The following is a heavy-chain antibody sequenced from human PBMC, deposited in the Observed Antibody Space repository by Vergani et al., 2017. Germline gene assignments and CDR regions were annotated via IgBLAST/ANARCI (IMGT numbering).Heavy chain of an antibody. D-gene: IGHD2-15*01. CDR1: GGSFNTYY. Sequence: QVQLEESGPGLVKPSETLSLTCTVSGGSFNTYYWSWIRQSPGKGLEWIGYIYSTGSTNYNPSLNSRVTMSVDTSKNQFPLKLSSVTAADTAVYYCTRHWAVVAANNWFDPWGQGTLVTVSS. V-gene: IGHV4-59*08. CDR3: TRHWAVVAANNWFDP. J-gene: IGHJ5*02. CDR2: IYSTGST.